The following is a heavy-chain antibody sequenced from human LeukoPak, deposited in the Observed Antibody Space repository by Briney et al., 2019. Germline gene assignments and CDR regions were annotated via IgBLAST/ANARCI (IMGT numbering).Heavy chain of an antibody. CDR3: ATVGNYYDSSGYYLSY. CDR2: FDPEDGET. V-gene: IGHV1-24*01. J-gene: IGHJ4*02. CDR1: GYTLTELS. Sequence: GASVKVSCKVSGYTLTELSMHWVRQAPGKGLEWMGGFDPEDGETIYAQKFQGRVTMTEDTSTDTAYMELSSLRSEDTAVYYCATVGNYYDSSGYYLSYWGQGTLVTVSS. D-gene: IGHD3-22*01.